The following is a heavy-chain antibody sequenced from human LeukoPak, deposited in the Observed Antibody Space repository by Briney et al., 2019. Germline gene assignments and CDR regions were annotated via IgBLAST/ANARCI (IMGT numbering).Heavy chain of an antibody. Sequence: GGSLRLSCAASGFTFSSYSMNWVRQAPGKGLEWVSSISSSSSYIYYADSVKGRFTISRDNAKNSLYLQMNSLRAEDTAVYYCARDIWEAARPLDYWGQGTLVTVSS. CDR1: GFTFSSYS. CDR3: ARDIWEAARPLDY. V-gene: IGHV3-21*01. J-gene: IGHJ4*02. CDR2: ISSSSSYI. D-gene: IGHD6-6*01.